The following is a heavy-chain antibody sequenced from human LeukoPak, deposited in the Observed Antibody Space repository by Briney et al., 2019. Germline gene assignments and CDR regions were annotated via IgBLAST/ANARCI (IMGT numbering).Heavy chain of an antibody. CDR2: ISSSSSYI. D-gene: IGHD1-1*01. CDR3: ARELYNWNDGVDY. CDR1: GFTFSSYE. V-gene: IGHV3-21*01. J-gene: IGHJ4*02. Sequence: GGSLRLSCAASGFTFSSYEMNWVRQAPGKGLEWVSSISSSSSYIYYADSVKGRFTISRDNAKNSLYLQMNSLRAEDTAVYYCARELYNWNDGVDYWGQGTLVTVSS.